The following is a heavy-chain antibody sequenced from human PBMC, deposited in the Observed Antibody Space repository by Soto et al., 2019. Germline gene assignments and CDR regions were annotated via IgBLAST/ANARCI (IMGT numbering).Heavy chain of an antibody. D-gene: IGHD3-10*01. Sequence: TLSLTCTVSGVSISSGGYYWSWIRQLPGKGLEWMGNIYYTGSTYYSPSLKSRVTLSVDTSKNQFSLKLSSVTAADTAVYYCARDQGDYYGSRTYSFGMDVWGQGTTVTVSS. CDR2: IYYTGST. J-gene: IGHJ6*02. CDR1: GVSISSGGYY. CDR3: ARDQGDYYGSRTYSFGMDV. V-gene: IGHV4-31*03.